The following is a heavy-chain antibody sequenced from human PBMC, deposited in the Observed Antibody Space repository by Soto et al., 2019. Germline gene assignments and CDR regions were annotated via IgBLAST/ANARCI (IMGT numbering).Heavy chain of an antibody. CDR1: GGTFSSYA. V-gene: IGHV1-69*13. CDR3: ARDLLTYYYDSSGHNWFDP. J-gene: IGHJ5*02. Sequence: GASVKVSCKASGGTFSSYAISWVRQAPGQGLEWMGGIIPIFGTANYAQKFQGRVTITANESTSTAYMELSSLRSEDTAVYYCARDLLTYYYDSSGHNWFDPWGQGTLVTVSS. CDR2: IIPIFGTA. D-gene: IGHD3-22*01.